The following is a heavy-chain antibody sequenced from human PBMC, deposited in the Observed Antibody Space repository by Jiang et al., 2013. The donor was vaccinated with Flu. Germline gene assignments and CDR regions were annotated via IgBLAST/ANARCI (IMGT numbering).Heavy chain of an antibody. CDR3: ARDRRRNPYYYGSGANYYYGMDV. D-gene: IGHD3-10*01. Sequence: GAEVKKPGSSVKVSCKASGGTFSSYAISWVRQAPGQGLEWMGGIIPIFGTANYAQKFQGRVTITADESTSTAYMELSSLRSEDTAVYYCARDRRRNPYYYGSGANYYYGMDVWGQGTTVTVSS. CDR2: IIPIFGTA. J-gene: IGHJ6*02. V-gene: IGHV1-69*01. CDR1: GGTFSSYA.